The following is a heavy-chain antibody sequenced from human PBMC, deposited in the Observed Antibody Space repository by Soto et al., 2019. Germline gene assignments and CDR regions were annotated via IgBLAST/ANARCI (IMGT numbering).Heavy chain of an antibody. D-gene: IGHD1-26*01. V-gene: IGHV2-5*01. CDR3: THRQDSGRYPPVS. CDR2: IYWNDDK. Sequence: QITLKESGPTLVKPTQTLTLTCTFSGLSLSTSGVGVGWIRQPPGKALEWLALIYWNDDKRYSPSLKSRLTISPDTSKNPRVLTMTNMEVVATTKPYCTHRQDSGRYPPVSWGQGPLATVST. CDR1: GLSLSTSGVG. J-gene: IGHJ4*02.